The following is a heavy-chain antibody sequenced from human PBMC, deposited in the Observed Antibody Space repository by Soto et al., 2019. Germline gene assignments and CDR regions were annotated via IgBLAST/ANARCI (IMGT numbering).Heavy chain of an antibody. CDR3: ARRRGYSYGSRFDY. Sequence: QVQLVQSGAEVKKPGASVKVSCKASGYTFTSCDINWVRQATGQGLEWMGWMNPNSGNTGYAQKFQGRVTMTRNTSISTAYMELSSLRSEDTAVYYCARRRGYSYGSRFDYWGQGTLVSVSS. J-gene: IGHJ4*02. V-gene: IGHV1-8*01. CDR2: MNPNSGNT. D-gene: IGHD5-18*01. CDR1: GYTFTSCD.